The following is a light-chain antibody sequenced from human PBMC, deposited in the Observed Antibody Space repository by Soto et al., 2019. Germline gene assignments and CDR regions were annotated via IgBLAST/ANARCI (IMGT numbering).Light chain of an antibody. V-gene: IGKV3-11*01. Sequence: EIVLTQSPSTLSVSPGERATLSCRASQSVSSNLAWYQQKPGQAPRLLIYGASTRATGIPVRFSGSGSGTDYTLTITNLESEDFAVYYCQQRSNWPPITFGQGTRLEIK. CDR1: QSVSSN. CDR3: QQRSNWPPIT. J-gene: IGKJ5*01. CDR2: GAS.